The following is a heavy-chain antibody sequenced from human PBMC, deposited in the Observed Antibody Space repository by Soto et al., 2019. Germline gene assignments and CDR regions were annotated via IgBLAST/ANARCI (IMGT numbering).Heavy chain of an antibody. CDR1: GGSITSGRSS. Sequence: TLSLTCSVSGGSITSGRSSWNWIRQSPGKGLEWIASIYHSGSTYYNPSLKSRVSISVDRPENQFYLKLSSVAAAATAVYYCVREVAVAVPNWFDTWAPGTLVTDSS. CDR3: VREVAVAVPNWFDT. V-gene: IGHV4-30-2*06. CDR2: IYHSGST. D-gene: IGHD6-13*01. J-gene: IGHJ5*02.